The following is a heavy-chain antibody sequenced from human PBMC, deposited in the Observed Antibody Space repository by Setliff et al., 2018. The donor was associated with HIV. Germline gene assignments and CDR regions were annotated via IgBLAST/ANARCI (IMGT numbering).Heavy chain of an antibody. J-gene: IGHJ4*02. D-gene: IGHD3-16*01. CDR2: IIPIFPSP. Sequence: GASVKVSCKTSGDSFRRHAISWVRQAPGQGLEWMGGIIPIFPSPKYAEKFQGRVTITADESTSTAYMELSSLRFEDTAVYYCARSRGTWGTSFGYWGLGTLVTSPQ. CDR3: ARSRGTWGTSFGY. CDR1: GDSFRRHA. V-gene: IGHV1-69*13.